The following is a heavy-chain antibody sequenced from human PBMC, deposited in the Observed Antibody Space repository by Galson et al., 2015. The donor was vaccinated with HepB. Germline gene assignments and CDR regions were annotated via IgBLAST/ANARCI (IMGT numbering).Heavy chain of an antibody. J-gene: IGHJ4*02. D-gene: IGHD4-17*01. V-gene: IGHV3-23*01. Sequence: SLRLSCAASTLILTKYAMTWVRQAPGKGLEWVSVVSATGATTNSADSVRGRFTIFRDNSKNTLYLQMSSLRLEDTAVYFCAKNYGDYVYDPFDLWGQGTLVTVSS. CDR3: AKNYGDYVYDPFDL. CDR2: VSATGATT. CDR1: TLILTKYA.